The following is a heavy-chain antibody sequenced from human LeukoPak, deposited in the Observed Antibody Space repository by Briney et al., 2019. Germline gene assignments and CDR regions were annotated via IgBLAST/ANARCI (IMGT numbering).Heavy chain of an antibody. J-gene: IGHJ4*02. CDR3: ARVGGIYAQSIYYFDY. D-gene: IGHD1-26*01. V-gene: IGHV4-4*07. CDR2: ISTTTNGGT. CDR1: GDSLHYYY. Sequence: PSETLSLTCTVSGDSLHYYYWSWIRQPAGEGLEYIGRISTTTNGGTNYNSSLRGRVTMSIDMSKNQFSLKVNSVTAADTAVYYCARVGGIYAQSIYYFDYWGQGALVTVSS.